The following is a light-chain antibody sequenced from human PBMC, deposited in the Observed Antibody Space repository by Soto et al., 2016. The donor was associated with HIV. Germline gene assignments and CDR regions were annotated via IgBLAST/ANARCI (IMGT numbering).Light chain of an antibody. V-gene: IGKV1-NL1*01. CDR3: QRYYSTPRT. Sequence: DIQMTQSPSSLSASVGDRVTITCRASQGIRNSLAWYQHKPGKAPKLLLYAASSLQSGVPSRFSGGRSGTDYTLTIISLQPEDFATYYCQRYYSTPRTFGQGTKVEIK. CDR1: QGIRNS. J-gene: IGKJ1*01. CDR2: AAS.